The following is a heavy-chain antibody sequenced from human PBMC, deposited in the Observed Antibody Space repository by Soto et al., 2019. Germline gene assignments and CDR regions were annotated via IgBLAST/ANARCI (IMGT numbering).Heavy chain of an antibody. D-gene: IGHD4-17*01. Sequence: GSLRLSCAASGFTFSSHWINWVRQAPGKGLEWVANIKQDGSEKYYVDSVKGRFTISRDSAENSVYLQMHSLRAEDTAVYYCAASPDYGPQFDFWGQGSLVTVSS. V-gene: IGHV3-7*01. CDR3: AASPDYGPQFDF. CDR2: IKQDGSEK. CDR1: GFTFSSHW. J-gene: IGHJ4*02.